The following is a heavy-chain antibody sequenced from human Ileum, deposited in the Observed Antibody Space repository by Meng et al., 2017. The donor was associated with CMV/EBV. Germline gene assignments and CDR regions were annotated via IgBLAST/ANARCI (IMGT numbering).Heavy chain of an antibody. Sequence: GESLKISCAASGFTFSSYWMNWVRQAPGKGLVWVSGINSDGNSTRYVDSVQGRFSISRDNAKNTLFLQMNSLRDDDTAMYYCASLGSSSTVDIWGQGTMVTVSS. CDR2: INSDGNST. V-gene: IGHV3-74*01. CDR3: ASLGSSSTVDI. J-gene: IGHJ3*02. D-gene: IGHD6-6*01. CDR1: GFTFSSYW.